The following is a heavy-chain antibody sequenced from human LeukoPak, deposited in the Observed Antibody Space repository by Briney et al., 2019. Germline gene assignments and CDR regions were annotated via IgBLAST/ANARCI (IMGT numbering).Heavy chain of an antibody. CDR3: ARGANYCTNGVCSLFY. CDR1: GYTFTSDY. D-gene: IGHD2-8*01. V-gene: IGHV1-46*01. J-gene: IGHJ4*02. CDR2: INPSGGST. Sequence: ASPKVSCKASGYTFTSDYMHWVRQAPGQGIEWMGIINPSGGSTSYAQNFQGRVTMTRDTSTSTFYMELSSLRSEDTAVYYCARGANYCTNGVCSLFYWGQGTLVTVSS.